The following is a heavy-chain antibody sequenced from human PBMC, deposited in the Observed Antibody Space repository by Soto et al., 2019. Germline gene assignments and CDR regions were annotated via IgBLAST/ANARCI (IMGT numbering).Heavy chain of an antibody. CDR3: ASFIISTVAPKEYYYYYGMDV. J-gene: IGHJ6*02. D-gene: IGHD4-17*01. V-gene: IGHV5-10-1*01. CDR1: GYSFTSYW. CDR2: IDPSDSYT. Sequence: GESLKISCKGSGYSFTSYWISWVRQMPGKGLEWMGRIDPSDSYTNYSPSFQGHVTISADKSISTAYLQWSSLKASDTAMYYCASFIISTVAPKEYYYYYGMDVWGQGTTVTVSS.